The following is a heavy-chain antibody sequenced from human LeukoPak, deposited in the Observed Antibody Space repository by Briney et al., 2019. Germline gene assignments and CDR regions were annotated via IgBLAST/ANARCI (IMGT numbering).Heavy chain of an antibody. CDR2: IWYDGSNK. V-gene: IGHV3-33*01. CDR1: GFTFSSYG. D-gene: IGHD1-26*01. CDR3: ARGQGSYVDY. Sequence: GGSLRLSCAASGFTFSSYGMHGVRQAPGRGLEWMAVIWYDGSNKYYADSVRGRFTISRDNSKNALYLKMNSLRAEDTAVYYCARGQGSYVDYWGQGTLVTVSS. J-gene: IGHJ4*02.